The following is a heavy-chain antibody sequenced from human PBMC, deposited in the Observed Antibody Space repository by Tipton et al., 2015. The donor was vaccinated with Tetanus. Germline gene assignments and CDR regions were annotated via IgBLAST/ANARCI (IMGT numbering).Heavy chain of an antibody. CDR2: IYPGDSDT. Sequence: VQLVQSGAEVKKPGESLKISCKGSGYSFTSYWIGWVRQMPGKGLEWMGIIYPGDSDTRYSPSFQGQVTISADKSISTAYLQWSSLKASDTARYYCARHQSDVEMATIWWFDYWGQGTLVTVSS. CDR3: ARHQSDVEMATIWWFDY. D-gene: IGHD5-24*01. V-gene: IGHV5-51*01. J-gene: IGHJ4*02. CDR1: GYSFTSYW.